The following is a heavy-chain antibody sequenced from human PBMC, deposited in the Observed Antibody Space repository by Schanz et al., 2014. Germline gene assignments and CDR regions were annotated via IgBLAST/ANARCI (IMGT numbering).Heavy chain of an antibody. CDR2: ISARGEVS. J-gene: IGHJ5*01. CDR1: GFTFSIYG. CDR3: AKWEDIVPEPEPMRGWFDS. Sequence: EVQLVESGGGLVQPGGSLRLSCAASGFTFSIYGMSWVRQAPGKGLEWVSVISARGEVSKYSDSVKGRFIVSRDNSRATLFLQMDSLRAADTAFYYCAKWEDIVPEPEPMRGWFDSWGQGILVTVSA. V-gene: IGHV3-23*04. D-gene: IGHD2-8*01.